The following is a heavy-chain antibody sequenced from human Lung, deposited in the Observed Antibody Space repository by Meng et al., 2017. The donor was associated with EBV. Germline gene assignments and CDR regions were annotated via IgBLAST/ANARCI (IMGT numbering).Heavy chain of an antibody. CDR2: IYDSGST. D-gene: IGHD6-6*01. CDR1: GGSIRFGDYY. Sequence: QVQLQESGPGLVKPSQTLSLTCTVSGGSIRFGDYYWSWIRQPPGKGLEWIGYIYDSGSTSYNPSLMSRVTISVDTSRNQFSLKLTSVTAAGTAVYYCAREYSSSSGLPGPWGQGTLVTVSS. CDR3: AREYSSSSGLPGP. J-gene: IGHJ5*02. V-gene: IGHV4-30-4*08.